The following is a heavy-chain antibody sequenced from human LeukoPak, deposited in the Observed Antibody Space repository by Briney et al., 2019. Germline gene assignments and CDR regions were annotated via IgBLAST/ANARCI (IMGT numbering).Heavy chain of an antibody. V-gene: IGHV1-2*06. D-gene: IGHD3-22*01. Sequence: ASVKVSCKASGYTFTCYYMHWVRQAPGQGLEWMGRINPNSGGTNYAQKFQGRVTMTRDTSISTAYMELSRLRSDDTAVYYCARGLSYYYVSSGYYSTFDYWGQGTLVTVSS. CDR2: INPNSGGT. CDR3: ARGLSYYYVSSGYYSTFDY. CDR1: GYTFTCYY. J-gene: IGHJ4*02.